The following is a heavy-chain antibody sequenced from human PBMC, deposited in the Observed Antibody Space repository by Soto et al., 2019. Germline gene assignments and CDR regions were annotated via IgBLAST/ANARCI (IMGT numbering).Heavy chain of an antibody. CDR3: ARVAYSSGWSEWFDP. CDR1: GFTFSSYG. CDR2: IWFDGSDK. J-gene: IGHJ5*02. D-gene: IGHD6-19*01. V-gene: IGHV3-33*01. Sequence: HPGGSLRLSCAASGFTFSSYGMHWVRQAPGKGLEWVAVIWFDGSDKYYADSVKGRLTISRDNSKNTLYLQMNSLRAEDTAVYYCARVAYSSGWSEWFDPWGQGTLVTVSS.